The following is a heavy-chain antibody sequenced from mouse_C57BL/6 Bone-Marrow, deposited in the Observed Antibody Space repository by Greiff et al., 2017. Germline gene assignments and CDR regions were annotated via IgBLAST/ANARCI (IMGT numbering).Heavy chain of an antibody. CDR1: GFTFSDYG. CDR3: ARLYYYGSSDDYAMDY. Sequence: EVKLMESGGGLVQPGGSLKLSCAASGFTFSDYGMAWVRQAPRKGPEWVAFISNLAYSIYYADTVTGRFTISRENAKNTLYLEMSSLRSEDTAMYYCARLYYYGSSDDYAMDYWGQGTSVTVSS. V-gene: IGHV5-15*01. CDR2: ISNLAYSI. J-gene: IGHJ4*01. D-gene: IGHD1-1*01.